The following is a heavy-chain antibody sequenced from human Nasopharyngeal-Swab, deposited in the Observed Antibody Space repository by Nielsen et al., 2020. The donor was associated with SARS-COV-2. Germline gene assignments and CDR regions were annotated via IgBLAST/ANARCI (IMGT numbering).Heavy chain of an antibody. CDR1: GFTFSSYA. V-gene: IGHV3-23*01. CDR3: AKSKGYYGDYYFDY. Sequence: GVSLKISCAASGFTFSSYAMSWVRQAPGKGLEWVSAISGSGGNTYYADSVKGRFTISRDNSKNTLYLQMNSLRAEDTAVYYCAKSKGYYGDYYFDYWGQGTLVTVSS. J-gene: IGHJ4*02. CDR2: ISGSGGNT. D-gene: IGHD4-17*01.